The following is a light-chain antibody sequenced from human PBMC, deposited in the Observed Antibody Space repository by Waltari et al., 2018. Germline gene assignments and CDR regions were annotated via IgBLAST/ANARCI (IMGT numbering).Light chain of an antibody. V-gene: IGLV3-21*03. Sequence: SYVLAQPASVSVAPGKTARITCEGPHIGRKNVPWYQLRPGQAPVLVVHDDSDRPSGIPERFSGSNSGNTATLIISGVEAGDEADYFCQVWDGSSDHYVFGTGTAVTV. CDR1: HIGRKN. J-gene: IGLJ1*01. CDR2: DDS. CDR3: QVWDGSSDHYV.